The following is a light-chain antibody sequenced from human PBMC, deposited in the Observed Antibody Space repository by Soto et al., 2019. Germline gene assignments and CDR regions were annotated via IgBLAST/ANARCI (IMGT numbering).Light chain of an antibody. Sequence: EMTQSPSSLSASVGDRVTITCRASQSISDNVHFSQFQPGKAPKLLIYAASNLQTVVPSRFSGSGSGADFALTISGLQPEDSAPYYCHQTSGPPYPFGLGTKLEIK. CDR1: QSISDN. V-gene: IGKV1-39*01. CDR3: HQTSGPPYP. J-gene: IGKJ2*01. CDR2: AAS.